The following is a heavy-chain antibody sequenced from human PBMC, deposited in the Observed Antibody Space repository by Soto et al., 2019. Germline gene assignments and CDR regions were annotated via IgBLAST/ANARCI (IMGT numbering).Heavy chain of an antibody. V-gene: IGHV3-53*01. D-gene: IGHD2-2*01. Sequence: GGSLRLSCAPSGFTVSSHYMSWVRQAPGTGLEWVSVINSGGSTYYADSVKGRFTISRDHSRNTLYLQMNSLRVEDTAVYYCAREVFCSSSSCQVRYGMDVWGQGTTVTVSS. CDR3: AREVFCSSSSCQVRYGMDV. CDR1: GFTVSSHY. J-gene: IGHJ6*02. CDR2: INSGGST.